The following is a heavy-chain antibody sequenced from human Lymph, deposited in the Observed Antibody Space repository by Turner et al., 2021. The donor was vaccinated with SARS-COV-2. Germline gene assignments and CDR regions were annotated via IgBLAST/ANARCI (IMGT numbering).Heavy chain of an antibody. D-gene: IGHD3-3*01. CDR1: GYTFTGYY. CDR3: ARDVERYNDFWSGYSGGYGLDV. V-gene: IGHV1-2*02. CDR2: INPNRGGT. J-gene: IGHJ6*02. Sequence: QVKMMQSGAEVKKPGASVKVSCKASGYTFTGYYMHWVRQAPGQGQKWMGWINPNRGGTNYAQKFQGRVTMTRDTSISTAYMELSRLRSDDTAVYYCARDVERYNDFWSGYSGGYGLDVWGQGTTVTVSS.